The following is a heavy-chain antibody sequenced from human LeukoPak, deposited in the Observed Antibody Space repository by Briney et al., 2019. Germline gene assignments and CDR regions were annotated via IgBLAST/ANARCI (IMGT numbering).Heavy chain of an antibody. CDR2: ISYDGSNK. D-gene: IGHD4-23*01. Sequence: GGSLRLSCAASGFTFSSYAMHWVRQAPGKGLEWVAVISYDGSNKYYADSVKGRFTISRDNSKNTLYLQMNSLRAEDTAVYYCAVTVVTPAAFDYWGQGTLVTVSS. V-gene: IGHV3-30*04. CDR3: AVTVVTPAAFDY. CDR1: GFTFSSYA. J-gene: IGHJ4*02.